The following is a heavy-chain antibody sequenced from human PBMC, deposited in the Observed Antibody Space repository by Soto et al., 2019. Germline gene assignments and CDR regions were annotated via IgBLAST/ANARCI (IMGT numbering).Heavy chain of an antibody. D-gene: IGHD1-1*01. J-gene: IGHJ6*02. CDR3: ARSSPYRLIRTPAGNQYYYAMDV. CDR1: GGNISRGYYY. V-gene: IGHV4-30-4*01. Sequence: SETLSLTCYVAGGNISRGYYYWSLIRGPPGKCLGWIVNIYYSGNTYYNPSLKSRLIISIDTSKNQFSLKVGSVTAADTAVYYCARSSPYRLIRTPAGNQYYYAMDVWGQGTTVTVSS. CDR2: IYYSGNT.